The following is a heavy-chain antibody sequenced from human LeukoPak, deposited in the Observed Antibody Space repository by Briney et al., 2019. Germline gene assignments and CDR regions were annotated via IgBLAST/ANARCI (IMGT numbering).Heavy chain of an antibody. CDR2: ISAYSGNT. V-gene: IGHV1-18*01. D-gene: IGHD3-22*01. CDR3: ARDPEHYYDSSGYYPLLDY. Sequence: GASVKVSCKASGYTFTSYGISWVRQAPGQGLEWMGWISAYSGNTNYAQKLQGRVTMTTDTSTSTAYMELRSLRSDDTAVYYCARDPEHYYDSSGYYPLLDYWGQGTLVTVSS. J-gene: IGHJ4*02. CDR1: GYTFTSYG.